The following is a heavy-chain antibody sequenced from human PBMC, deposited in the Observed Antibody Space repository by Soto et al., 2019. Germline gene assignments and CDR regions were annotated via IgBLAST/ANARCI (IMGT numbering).Heavy chain of an antibody. J-gene: IGHJ4*02. Sequence: PSETLSLTCTVSGGSISSYYWSWIRQPPGKGLEWIGYIYYSGSTNYNPSLKSRVTISVDTSKSQFSLKLSSVTAADTAVYYCARTTVVTPVYFDYWGQGTLVTVSS. CDR3: ARTTVVTPVYFDY. CDR1: GGSISSYY. V-gene: IGHV4-59*01. CDR2: IYYSGST. D-gene: IGHD4-17*01.